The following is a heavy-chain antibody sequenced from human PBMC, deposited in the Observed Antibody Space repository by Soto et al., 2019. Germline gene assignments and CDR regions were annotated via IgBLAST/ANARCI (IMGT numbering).Heavy chain of an antibody. CDR3: ARITIFGVVQKRKDYCMDV. CDR1: GYTFTSYG. Sequence: QVQLVQSGAEVKKPGASVKVSCKASGYTFTSYGISWVRQAPGQGLEWMGWISAYNGNTNYAQKLQGRVTMTTDTSTSTAYMELRSLRSDDTAVYYCARITIFGVVQKRKDYCMDVWGNGTTVTVSS. V-gene: IGHV1-18*01. J-gene: IGHJ6*03. D-gene: IGHD3-3*01. CDR2: ISAYNGNT.